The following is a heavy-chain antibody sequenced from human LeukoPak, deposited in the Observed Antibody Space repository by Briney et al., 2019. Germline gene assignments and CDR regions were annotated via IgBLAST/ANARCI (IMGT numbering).Heavy chain of an antibody. J-gene: IGHJ1*01. CDR3: ARDLSSSSTAYLHH. CDR1: GFTFSNYG. D-gene: IGHD6-6*01. Sequence: GGSLRLSCAASGFTFSNYGMNWVRQAPGKGLEWVSSITSSSRYIYYADSVKGRFTISRDNGKNSLFLQMNSLRAEDTAVYYCARDLSSSSTAYLHHWGQGTLVTVSS. V-gene: IGHV3-21*01. CDR2: ITSSSRYI.